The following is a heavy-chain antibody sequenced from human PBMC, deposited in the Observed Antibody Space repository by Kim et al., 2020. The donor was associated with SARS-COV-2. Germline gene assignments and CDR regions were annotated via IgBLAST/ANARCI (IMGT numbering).Heavy chain of an antibody. J-gene: IGHJ4*02. CDR2: IYYSGST. D-gene: IGHD3-10*01. Sequence: SETLSLTCTVSGGSISSGGYYWSWIRQHPGKGLEWIGYIYYSGSTYYNPSLKSRVTISVDTSKNQFSLKLSSVTAADTAEYYCARASYGSGSYVDYWGQGTLVTVSS. CDR1: GGSISSGGYY. CDR3: ARASYGSGSYVDY. V-gene: IGHV4-31*03.